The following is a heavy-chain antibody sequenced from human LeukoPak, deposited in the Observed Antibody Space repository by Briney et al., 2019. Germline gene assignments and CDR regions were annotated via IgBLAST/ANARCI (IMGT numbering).Heavy chain of an antibody. V-gene: IGHV3-21*01. J-gene: IGHJ4*02. CDR2: ISSSSSYI. D-gene: IGHD5-18*01. CDR3: ARTLSGYSYGLYGFDY. CDR1: GFTFSSYS. Sequence: GGSLRLSCAASGFTFSSYSMNWVRQAPGKGLEWVSSISSSSSYIYYADSVKGRFTISRDNAKNSLYLQMNSLRAEDTVVYYCARTLSGYSYGLYGFDYWGQGTLVTVSS.